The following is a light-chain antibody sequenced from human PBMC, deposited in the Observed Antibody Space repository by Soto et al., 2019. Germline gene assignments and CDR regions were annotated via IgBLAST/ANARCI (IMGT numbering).Light chain of an antibody. Sequence: QSVLTQPPSVSGAPGQRVTISCTGSSSNFGAGYDVHWYQQLPGRAPKLIIYGNTNRPSGVPDRFSGSKSGTSASLAITGLQAEDEADYYCLSFDSSLSVVFGGGTKLTVL. CDR3: LSFDSSLSVV. CDR2: GNT. J-gene: IGLJ2*01. V-gene: IGLV1-40*01. CDR1: SSNFGAGYD.